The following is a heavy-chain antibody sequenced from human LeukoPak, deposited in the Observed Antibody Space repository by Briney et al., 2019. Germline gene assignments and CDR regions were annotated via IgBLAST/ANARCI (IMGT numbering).Heavy chain of an antibody. CDR3: ARDRRGQWEAHYPSY. J-gene: IGHJ4*02. D-gene: IGHD1-26*01. Sequence: ASVKVSCKASGYTFTNYGITWVRQAPGQGLEWMGWISAYNGNTNYAQKLQGRVTMTRDTSTSTVYMELSSLRSEDTAVYYCARDRRGQWEAHYPSYWGQGTLVTVSS. CDR1: GYTFTNYG. V-gene: IGHV1-18*01. CDR2: ISAYNGNT.